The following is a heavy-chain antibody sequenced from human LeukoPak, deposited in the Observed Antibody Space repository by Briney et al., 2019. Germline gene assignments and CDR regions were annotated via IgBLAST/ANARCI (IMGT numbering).Heavy chain of an antibody. CDR1: GGSISSDGYS. CDR3: ARVSGGGLFDY. V-gene: IGHV4-30-2*01. CDR2: IYHSGST. D-gene: IGHD3-16*01. Sequence: SETLSLTCAVSGGSISSDGYSWSWIRQPPGKGLEWIGYIYHSGSTYYNPSLKSRVTISVDRSKNQFSLKLSSVTAADTAVYYCARVSGGGLFDYWGQGTLVTVSS. J-gene: IGHJ4*02.